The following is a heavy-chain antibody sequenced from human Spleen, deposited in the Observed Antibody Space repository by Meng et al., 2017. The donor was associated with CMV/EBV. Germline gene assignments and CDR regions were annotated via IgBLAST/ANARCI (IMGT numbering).Heavy chain of an antibody. CDR1: GYTFSDYG. J-gene: IGHJ6*02. V-gene: IGHV1-18*01. D-gene: IGHD1-26*01. Sequence: ASVKVSCKASGYTFSDYGFSWVRQAPGQGLEWMGWISAYNGNTNYAQTVQGRVTLTTDRSTNTAYMELRSLRSDDTAVYYCARDLSVRIVYRWEVDYDYCGMDVWGQGTTVTVSS. CDR3: ARDLSVRIVYRWEVDYDYCGMDV. CDR2: ISAYNGNT.